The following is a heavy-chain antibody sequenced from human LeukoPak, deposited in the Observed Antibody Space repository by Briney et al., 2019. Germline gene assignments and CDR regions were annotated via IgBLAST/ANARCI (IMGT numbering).Heavy chain of an antibody. J-gene: IGHJ4*02. CDR1: GFTFSSYS. CDR2: ISSSSSTI. D-gene: IGHD3-9*01. Sequence: PGGSLRLPCAASGFTFSSYSMNWVRQAPGKGLEWVSYISSSSSTIYYADSVKGRFTISRDNAKNSLYLQMNSLRDEDTAVYYCARDTHYYDILTGLYDYWGQGTLVTVSS. V-gene: IGHV3-48*02. CDR3: ARDTHYYDILTGLYDY.